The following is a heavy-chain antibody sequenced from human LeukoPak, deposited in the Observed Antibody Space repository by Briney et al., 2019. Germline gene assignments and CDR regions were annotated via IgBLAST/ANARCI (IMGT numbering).Heavy chain of an antibody. CDR1: GYTFTNYA. D-gene: IGHD3-16*02. Sequence: ASVKVSCKASGYTFTNYAMNWVRQAPGQGLEWMGWIHPSTGSPTYAQGFTGRFVFSLDTSVSTTYLQISSLKAEDTVVYYCARAYQRLGELSLPDYWGQGTLVTVSS. V-gene: IGHV7-4-1*02. CDR3: ARAYQRLGELSLPDY. J-gene: IGHJ4*02. CDR2: IHPSTGSP.